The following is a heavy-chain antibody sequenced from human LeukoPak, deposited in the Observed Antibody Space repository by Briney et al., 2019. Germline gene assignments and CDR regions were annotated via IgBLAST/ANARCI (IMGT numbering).Heavy chain of an antibody. CDR2: INHSGST. D-gene: IGHD2-15*01. CDR3: ARGWDMTILYY. V-gene: IGHV4-34*01. CDR1: GGSFSGYY. Sequence: SETLSLTCAVCGGSFSGYYWSWIRQPPGKGLEWIGEINHSGSTNYNPSLKSRVTISVDTSKNQFSLKLSSVTAADTAVYYCARGWDMTILYYWGQGTLVTVSS. J-gene: IGHJ4*02.